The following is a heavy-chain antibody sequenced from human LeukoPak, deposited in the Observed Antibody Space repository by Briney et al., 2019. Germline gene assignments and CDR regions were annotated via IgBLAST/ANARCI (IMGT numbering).Heavy chain of an antibody. CDR1: GVSISSSYSY. J-gene: IGHJ6*03. V-gene: IGHV4-39*07. Sequence: PSETLSLTCTVSGVSISSSYSYWGWIRQPPGMGLEWIGEINHSGSTNYNPSLKSRVTISVDTSKNQFSLKLSSVTAADTAVYYCASVRKGYCSSTSCYAKGYYYYYMDVWGKGTTVTISS. D-gene: IGHD2-2*01. CDR3: ASVRKGYCSSTSCYAKGYYYYYMDV. CDR2: INHSGST.